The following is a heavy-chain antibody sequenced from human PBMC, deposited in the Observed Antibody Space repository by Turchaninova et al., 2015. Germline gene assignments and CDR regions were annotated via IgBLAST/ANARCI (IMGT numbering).Heavy chain of an antibody. Sequence: QVQLVESGGGVVKPGRSLRLSCAASGFTFSSHGMNWVRQAPGKGLEWVAIIWYDGSNTYYADSVKGRVTISRDDSKNMLYLQMNSLRAEDTAVYHCARHYISGWFDYWGQGTLVTVSS. D-gene: IGHD6-19*01. V-gene: IGHV3-33*01. CDR1: GFTFSSHG. CDR2: IWYDGSNT. J-gene: IGHJ4*02. CDR3: ARHYISGWFDY.